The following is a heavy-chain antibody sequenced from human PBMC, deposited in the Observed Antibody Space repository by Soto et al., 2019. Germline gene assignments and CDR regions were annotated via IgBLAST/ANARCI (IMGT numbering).Heavy chain of an antibody. J-gene: IGHJ5*02. CDR2: ISVSGDNI. D-gene: IGHD1-26*01. CDR3: ARDIGPPKSMFGH. Sequence: GGSLRLSCLASGFRRNSFNMNWIRRAPGRGREWVASISVSGDNIYYGDSMQGRFTISRDNSKRSVFLDLNSLRVEDTDVYYCARDIGPPKSMFGHWGQGQLVTV. CDR1: GFRRNSFN. V-gene: IGHV3-21*01.